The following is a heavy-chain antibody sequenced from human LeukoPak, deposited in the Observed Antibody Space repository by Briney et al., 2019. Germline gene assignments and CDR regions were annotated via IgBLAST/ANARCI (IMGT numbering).Heavy chain of an antibody. V-gene: IGHV4-31*03. CDR2: IYYSGST. J-gene: IGHJ4*02. D-gene: IGHD4-17*01. CDR3: ARSPYYGDSGGYYFDY. Sequence: SETLSLTCTVSGGSISSGGYYWSWTRQHPGKGLEWIGYIYYSGSTNYNPSLKSRVTISVDTSKNQFSLKLNSVTAADTAVYYCARSPYYGDSGGYYFDYWGQGTLVTVSS. CDR1: GGSISSGGYY.